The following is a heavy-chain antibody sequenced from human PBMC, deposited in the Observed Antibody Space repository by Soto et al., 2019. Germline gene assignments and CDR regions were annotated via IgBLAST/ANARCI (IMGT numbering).Heavy chain of an antibody. CDR2: ISYDGSNK. J-gene: IGHJ3*02. Sequence: GGSLRLSCAASGFTFSSYSMNWVRQAPGKGLEWVAVISYDGSNKYYADSVKGRFTISRDNSKNTLYLQMNSLRAEDTAVYYCARDLRGSYHDAFDIWGQGTMVTVSS. V-gene: IGHV3-30*03. CDR3: ARDLRGSYHDAFDI. D-gene: IGHD1-26*01. CDR1: GFTFSSYS.